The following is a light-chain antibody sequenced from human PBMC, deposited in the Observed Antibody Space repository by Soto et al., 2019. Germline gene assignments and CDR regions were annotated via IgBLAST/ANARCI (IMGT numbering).Light chain of an antibody. J-gene: IGKJ1*01. V-gene: IGKV1-39*01. Sequence: DIQMTQSPSSLSASVADRVTITCRASQSIRRSLNWYQQKPGKAPNLLIYAASSLQTGVPSRFTGSGSGTDFTLTISNLQPEDFAVYYCQQTYSRPRTFGQGTKVDIK. CDR2: AAS. CDR3: QQTYSRPRT. CDR1: QSIRRS.